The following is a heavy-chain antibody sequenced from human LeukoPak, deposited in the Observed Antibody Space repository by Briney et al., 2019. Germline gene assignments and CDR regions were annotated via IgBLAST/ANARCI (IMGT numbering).Heavy chain of an antibody. D-gene: IGHD3-9*01. J-gene: IGHJ4*02. Sequence: ASVKVSCKASGGTFSSYAISWVRQAPGQGLEWMGGIIPIFGTANYAQKFQGRVTITADKSTSTAYMELSSLRSEDTAVYYCARGDILTGYHLDWGQGTLVTVSS. CDR3: ARGDILTGYHLD. CDR1: GGTFSSYA. V-gene: IGHV1-69*06. CDR2: IIPIFGTA.